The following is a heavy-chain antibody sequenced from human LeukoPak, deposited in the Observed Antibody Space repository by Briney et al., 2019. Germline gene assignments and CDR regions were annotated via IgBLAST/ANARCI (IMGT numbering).Heavy chain of an antibody. CDR2: IHYDGSNK. CDR3: AKDPIRGVRPYYFSS. V-gene: IGHV3-30*02. D-gene: IGHD3-10*01. J-gene: IGHJ4*02. Sequence: PGGSLRLSCAASGFTFSSYGMQWVRQAPVKGLEWVAFIHYDGSNKYYANSVKGRFTISRDNSKNTLYLHMNSLRAEDTAVYYCAKDPIRGVRPYYFSSWGQGTLVTVSS. CDR1: GFTFSSYG.